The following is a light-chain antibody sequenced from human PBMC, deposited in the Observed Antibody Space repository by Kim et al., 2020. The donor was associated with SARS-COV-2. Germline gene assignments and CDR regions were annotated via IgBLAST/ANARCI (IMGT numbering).Light chain of an antibody. CDR3: KSRDTSGDRLV. CDR2: PKN. Sequence: ALGQTVRITCKGDSLRTYYASWYQQQPGQAPALVIYPKNNRPSGIPDRFSGSSSGDTASLTITGAQAEDEADYYCKSRDTSGDRLVFGGGTQLTVL. V-gene: IGLV3-19*01. J-gene: IGLJ2*01. CDR1: SLRTYY.